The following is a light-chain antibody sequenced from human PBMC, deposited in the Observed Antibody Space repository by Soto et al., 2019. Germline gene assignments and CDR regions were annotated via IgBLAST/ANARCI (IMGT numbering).Light chain of an antibody. J-gene: IGLJ1*01. V-gene: IGLV1-40*01. CDR2: ANI. Sequence: QSVLTQPPSVSGAPGQRVTISCTGSSSNIGAGYDVHWYQQLPGTAPKLRIYANINRPAGVPDRFSGSKSGTSASLAITGLQAEDEADYYCQSYDSSPSGYVFGTGTKLTVL. CDR3: QSYDSSPSGYV. CDR1: SSNIGAGYD.